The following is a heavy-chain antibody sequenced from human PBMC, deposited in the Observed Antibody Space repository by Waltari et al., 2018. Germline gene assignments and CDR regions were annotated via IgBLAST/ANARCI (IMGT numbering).Heavy chain of an antibody. CDR1: GFFLSSYA. J-gene: IGHJ6*03. D-gene: IGHD3-10*01. CDR3: ARPEAGRSLFHYYMDV. Sequence: QVQLVESGGGVVQPGRSLRLSCAASGFFLSSYAMHWVRQAPGKGLEWVAVISYDERYKYYAESVKGRFTISRDNSKDTLYLEMNGLRSEDTATYYCARPEAGRSLFHYYMDVWGKGTAVIISS. CDR2: ISYDERYK. V-gene: IGHV3-30*01.